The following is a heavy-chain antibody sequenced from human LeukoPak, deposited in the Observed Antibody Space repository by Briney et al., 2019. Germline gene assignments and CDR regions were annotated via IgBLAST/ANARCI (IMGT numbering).Heavy chain of an antibody. CDR2: IRYDGSNK. D-gene: IGHD3-22*01. V-gene: IGHV3-30*02. J-gene: IGHJ4*02. Sequence: PGGSLRLSCAASGFTFSSYGMHWVRQAPGKGLEWVAFIRYDGSNKYYADSVKGRFTISRDNSKNTLYLQMNSLRAEDTAVYYCAKGQSGATLYYYDSSGYYFLDYWGQGTLVTVSS. CDR3: AKGQSGATLYYYDSSGYYFLDY. CDR1: GFTFSSYG.